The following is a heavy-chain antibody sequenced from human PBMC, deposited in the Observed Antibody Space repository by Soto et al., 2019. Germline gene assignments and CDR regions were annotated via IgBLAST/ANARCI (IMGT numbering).Heavy chain of an antibody. CDR3: ARGGFFGVLIRGMDV. V-gene: IGHV3-30-3*01. CDR2: VSYDGNNK. D-gene: IGHD3-3*01. CDR1: GFTFSSYA. Sequence: QVQLVESGGGVVQPGRSLRLSCAASGFTFSSYAMHWVRQAPGKGLEWVAVVSYDGNNKYYADSVKGRFTISRDNSKNTLYLQMNSLRAEDTAVYYCARGGFFGVLIRGMDVWGQGTTVTVSS. J-gene: IGHJ6*02.